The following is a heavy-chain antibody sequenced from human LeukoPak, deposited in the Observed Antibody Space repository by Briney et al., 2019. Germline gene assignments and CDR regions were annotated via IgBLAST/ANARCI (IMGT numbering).Heavy chain of an antibody. D-gene: IGHD6-19*01. CDR3: ARGYTDGWLIGY. V-gene: IGHV4-34*09. Sequence: SETLSLTCAVYGGSFSGYYWSWIRQPPGKGLEWIGYIYYSGSTYYNPSLKSRVTISVDTSKNQFSLKLSSVTAADTAVYYCARGYTDGWLIGYWGQGTLVTVSS. J-gene: IGHJ4*02. CDR1: GGSFSGYY. CDR2: IYYSGST.